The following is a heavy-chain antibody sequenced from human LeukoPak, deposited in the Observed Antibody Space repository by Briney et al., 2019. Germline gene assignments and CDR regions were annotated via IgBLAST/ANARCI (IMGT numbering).Heavy chain of an antibody. D-gene: IGHD2-21*02. CDR3: ARVGPAYCGGDCSNWFDP. V-gene: IGHV3-11*05. J-gene: IGHJ5*02. CDR2: ISSSSSYT. CDR1: GFTFSDYY. Sequence: GGSPRLSCAASGFTFSDYYMSWIRQAPGKGLEWVSYISSSSSYTNYADSVKGRFTISRDNAKNSLYLQMNSLRAEDTAVYYCARVGPAYCGGDCSNWFDPWGQGTLVTVSS.